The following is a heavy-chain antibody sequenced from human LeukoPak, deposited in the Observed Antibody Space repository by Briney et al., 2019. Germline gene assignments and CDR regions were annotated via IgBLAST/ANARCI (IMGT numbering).Heavy chain of an antibody. CDR3: ATPGPLSSGWFY. V-gene: IGHV1-46*01. CDR1: GYTFTSYY. Sequence: GASVKVSCKASGYTFTSYYMHWVRQAPGQGLEWMGIINPSGGSTSYAQKFQGRVTMTRDTSTDTAYMELSSLRSEDTAVYYCATPGPLSSGWFYWGQGTLVTVSS. J-gene: IGHJ4*02. D-gene: IGHD6-19*01. CDR2: INPSGGST.